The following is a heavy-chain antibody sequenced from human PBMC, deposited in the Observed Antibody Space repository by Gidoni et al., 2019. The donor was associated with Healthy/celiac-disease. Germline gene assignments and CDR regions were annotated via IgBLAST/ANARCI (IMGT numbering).Heavy chain of an antibody. CDR3: TRPYSSGFDVYYGMDV. CDR2: IRSKANSYAT. CDR1: ASTLSCSA. V-gene: IGHV3-73*01. J-gene: IGHJ6*02. Sequence: LQLLETGRRLVQPWGSLKLSCAAYASTLSCSALHWVRQASGKGVEWVGRIRSKANSYATAYAASVKGRFTIYRDDSKNTAYLQKNSLKTEDTAVYYCTRPYSSGFDVYYGMDVWGQVTTVTVSS. D-gene: IGHD6-19*01.